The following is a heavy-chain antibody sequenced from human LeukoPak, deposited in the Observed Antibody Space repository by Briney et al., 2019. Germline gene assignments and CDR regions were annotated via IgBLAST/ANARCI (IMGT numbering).Heavy chain of an antibody. CDR2: ISYDGSNK. J-gene: IGHJ1*01. D-gene: IGHD6-19*01. CDR3: AKDLFAVADAEYFQH. Sequence: PGVSLRLSCAASGFTFSSYGMHWVRQAPGKGLEWVAVISYDGSNKYYADSVKGRFTISRDNSKNTLYLQMNSLRAEDTAVYYCAKDLFAVADAEYFQHWGQGTLVTVSS. V-gene: IGHV3-30*18. CDR1: GFTFSSYG.